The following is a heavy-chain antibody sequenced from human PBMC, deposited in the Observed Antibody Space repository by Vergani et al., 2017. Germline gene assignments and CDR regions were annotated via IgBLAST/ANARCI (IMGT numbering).Heavy chain of an antibody. V-gene: IGHV3-21*01. Sequence: EVQLVESGGGLVKPGGSLRLSCAASGFTFSSYSMNWVRQAPGKGLEWVSSISSSSSYLYYADSVKGRFTISRDNAKNSLYLQMNSLRAEDTAVYYCARVRRNYDGXFDPWGQGTLVTVSS. J-gene: IGHJ5*02. CDR2: ISSSSSYL. CDR3: ARVRRNYDGXFDP. D-gene: IGHD1-7*01. CDR1: GFTFSSYS.